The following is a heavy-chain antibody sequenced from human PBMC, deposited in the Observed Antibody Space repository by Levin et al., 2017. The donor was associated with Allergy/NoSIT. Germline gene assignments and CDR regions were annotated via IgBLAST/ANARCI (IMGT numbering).Heavy chain of an antibody. J-gene: IGHJ2*01. CDR2: ISGSGEST. D-gene: IGHD2-21*02. CDR1: GLTFSSYA. V-gene: IGHV3-23*01. CDR3: AKDSLHEEVSANFWYFDL. Sequence: ASVKVSCAASGLTFSSYAVNWVRRAPGKGLEWVSVISGSGESTFYADSVKGRFTISRDNSKNTVFLQMHSLSVEDTAIYYCAKDSLHEEVSANFWYFDLWGRGTLVTVSS.